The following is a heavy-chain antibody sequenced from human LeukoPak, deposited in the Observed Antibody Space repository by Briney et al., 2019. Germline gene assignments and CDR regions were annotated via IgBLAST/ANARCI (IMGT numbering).Heavy chain of an antibody. Sequence: SETLSLTCTVSGGSVSSGSNYWSWIRQPPGKGLEWIGYIYNSETTNYNPSLESRVTISEDTSKNQFSLMLTSVTAEDTAVYYCARVVYSHYWPEGMDVWGQGTTVTVSS. CDR3: ARVVYSHYWPEGMDV. CDR2: IYNSETT. CDR1: GGSVSSGSNY. J-gene: IGHJ6*02. D-gene: IGHD4-11*01. V-gene: IGHV4-61*01.